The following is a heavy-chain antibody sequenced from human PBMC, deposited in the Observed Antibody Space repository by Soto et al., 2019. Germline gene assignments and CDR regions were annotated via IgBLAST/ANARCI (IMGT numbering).Heavy chain of an antibody. J-gene: IGHJ6*02. D-gene: IGHD6-13*01. Sequence: EVQLVESGGGLVQPGGSLRLSCAASGFTFSSYWMSWVRQAPVKGLEWVGNIKQDGSEKNYVDFVKGRFTISRDNAKNSLYLQMSSLRAEATAVYYWARIASAGRGWDVWGQGTTVVASS. V-gene: IGHV3-7*01. CDR3: ARIASAGRGWDV. CDR2: IKQDGSEK. CDR1: GFTFSSYW.